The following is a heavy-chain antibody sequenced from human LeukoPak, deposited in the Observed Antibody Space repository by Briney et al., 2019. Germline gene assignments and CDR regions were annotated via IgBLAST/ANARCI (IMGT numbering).Heavy chain of an antibody. CDR2: ITHSGST. Sequence: SETLSLTCAVYGGSFSGYYWSWIRQPPGKGLEWIGEITHSGSTTYNPSLKSRFTISVDTSKNQFSLKLSSVTAADTAVYYCATVGTGTAFDIWGQGTMVTVSS. CDR3: ATVGTGTAFDI. D-gene: IGHD1-7*01. J-gene: IGHJ3*02. CDR1: GGSFSGYY. V-gene: IGHV4-34*01.